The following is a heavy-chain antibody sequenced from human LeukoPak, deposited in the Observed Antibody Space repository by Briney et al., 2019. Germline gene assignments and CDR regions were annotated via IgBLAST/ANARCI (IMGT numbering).Heavy chain of an antibody. V-gene: IGHV4-4*07. Sequence: SETLSLTCTVSGDSISSYYWSWIRQPAGKGLEWIGRIYTSGSTNYNPSLKSRVTMSVDTSKNQFSLKLSSVTAADTAVYYCAREGVITMVRGVTTYYYYYMDVWGKGTTVTVSS. CDR2: IYTSGST. D-gene: IGHD3-10*01. J-gene: IGHJ6*03. CDR1: GDSISSYY. CDR3: AREGVITMVRGVTTYYYYYMDV.